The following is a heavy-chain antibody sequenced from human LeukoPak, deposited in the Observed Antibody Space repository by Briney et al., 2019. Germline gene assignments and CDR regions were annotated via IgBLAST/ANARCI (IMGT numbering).Heavy chain of an antibody. CDR1: GGSISSYY. J-gene: IGHJ4*02. CDR2: IYYSGST. Sequence: KPSETLSLTCTVSGGSISSYYWSWIRQPPGKGLEWIGYIYYSGSTNYNPSLKSRVTISVDTSKNQFSLKLSSVTAADTAVYYCARVRTVVQGGWARLYYFDYWGQGTLVTVSS. CDR3: ARVRTVVQGGWARLYYFDY. D-gene: IGHD3-10*01. V-gene: IGHV4-59*01.